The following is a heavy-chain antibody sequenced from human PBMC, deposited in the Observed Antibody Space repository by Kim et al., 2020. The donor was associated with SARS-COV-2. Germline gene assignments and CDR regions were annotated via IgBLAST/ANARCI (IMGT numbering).Heavy chain of an antibody. CDR3: ASVATAAVHDAFDI. D-gene: IGHD6-13*01. J-gene: IGHJ3*02. V-gene: IGHV3-53*04. Sequence: ADSVKGRFTISRHNSKNTLYLQMNSLRAEDTAVYYCASVATAAVHDAFDIWGQGTMVTVSS.